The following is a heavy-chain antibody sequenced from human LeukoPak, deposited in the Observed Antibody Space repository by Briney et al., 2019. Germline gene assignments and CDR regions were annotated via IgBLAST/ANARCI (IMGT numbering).Heavy chain of an antibody. CDR3: ATQDGSWGY. J-gene: IGHJ4*02. V-gene: IGHV3-30*03. Sequence: PGRSLRLSCAASGFTFSSYGMHWVRQAPGKGLEWVAVISYDGSNKYYADSVKGRFTISRDNSKNTLYLQMNSLRAEDTAVYYCATQDGSWGYWGQGTLVTVSS. CDR1: GFTFSSYG. D-gene: IGHD6-13*01. CDR2: ISYDGSNK.